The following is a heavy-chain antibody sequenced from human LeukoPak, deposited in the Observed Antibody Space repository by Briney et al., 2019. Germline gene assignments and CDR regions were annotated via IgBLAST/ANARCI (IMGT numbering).Heavy chain of an antibody. CDR1: GGSISSYY. CDR2: IYYTGST. Sequence: SETLSLTCTVSGGSISSYYWGWIRQPPGKGLEWIGSIYYTGSTHYNPFLKSRGIISVDTSKNQFSLKLSSVTAADTAVYYCARHRNYYDSGGSYYFDYWGQGTLVTVSS. D-gene: IGHD3-22*01. V-gene: IGHV4-39*01. J-gene: IGHJ4*02. CDR3: ARHRNYYDSGGSYYFDY.